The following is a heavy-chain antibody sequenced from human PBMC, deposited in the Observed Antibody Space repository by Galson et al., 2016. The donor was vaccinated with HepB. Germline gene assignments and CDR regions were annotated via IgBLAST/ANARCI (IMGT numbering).Heavy chain of an antibody. Sequence: SLRLSCADSGFTFRSYSMNWVRQAPGKGLEWVSSISSTSSYIYYADSVKGRFTISRDNAKNSLYLQMNSLRADDTAVYYCARDNGDLDYWGQGTLGTVSS. CDR3: ARDNGDLDY. D-gene: IGHD4-17*01. CDR1: GFTFRSYS. J-gene: IGHJ4*02. V-gene: IGHV3-21*01. CDR2: ISSTSSYI.